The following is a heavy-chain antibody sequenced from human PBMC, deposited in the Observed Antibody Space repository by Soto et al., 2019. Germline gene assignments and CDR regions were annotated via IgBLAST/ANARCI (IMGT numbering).Heavy chain of an antibody. V-gene: IGHV3-74*01. CDR3: ARVGVGAWYFDS. CDR1: GFTFSSYW. J-gene: IGHJ4*02. Sequence: GGSLRLSCAASGFTFSSYWMHWVRQAPGKGLVWVSRINTDGSTTSYADSVEGRFTISRDNAKNTLYLQMNSLRSEDTAVYYCARVGVGAWYFDSWGQGALVTVSS. D-gene: IGHD1-26*01. CDR2: INTDGSTT.